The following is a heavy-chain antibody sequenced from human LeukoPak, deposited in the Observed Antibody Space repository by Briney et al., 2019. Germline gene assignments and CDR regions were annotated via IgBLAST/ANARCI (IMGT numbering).Heavy chain of an antibody. Sequence: SETLSLTCSVSGDSFSGYYWNWIRQPPGKGLEWIGYVYYSGGTSYNPSLKSRVTMSVDTSKNQFSLKLSSVTAADTAVYYCARGTLYSSGWSGVDYWGQGTLVTVSS. J-gene: IGHJ4*02. D-gene: IGHD6-19*01. CDR1: GDSFSGYY. CDR2: VYYSGGT. CDR3: ARGTLYSSGWSGVDY. V-gene: IGHV4-59*12.